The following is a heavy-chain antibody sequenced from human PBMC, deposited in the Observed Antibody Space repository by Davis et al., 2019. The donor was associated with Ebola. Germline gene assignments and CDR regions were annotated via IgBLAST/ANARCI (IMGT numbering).Heavy chain of an antibody. J-gene: IGHJ5*02. Sequence: PSETLSLTCTVSGGSISSGGYYWSWIRQHPGKGLEWIGYIYYSGSTYYNPSLKSRVTISVDTSKNQFSLKLSSVTAADTAVYYCARVGYSSSWQMKYNWFDPWGQGTLVTVSS. CDR3: ARVGYSSSWQMKYNWFDP. V-gene: IGHV4-31*03. CDR1: GGSISSGGYY. D-gene: IGHD6-13*01. CDR2: IYYSGST.